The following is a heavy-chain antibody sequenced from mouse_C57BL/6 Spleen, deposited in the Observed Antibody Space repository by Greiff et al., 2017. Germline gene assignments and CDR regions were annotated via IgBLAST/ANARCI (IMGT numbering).Heavy chain of an antibody. V-gene: IGHV1-4*01. Sequence: QVQLQQSGAELARPGASVKMSCKASGYTFTSYTMHWVKQRPVQGLEWIGYINPSSGYTKYNQKFKDKATLTADKSSSTAYMQLSSLTSEDSAVYYCARAYDGYYAFAYWGQGTLVTVSA. D-gene: IGHD2-3*01. J-gene: IGHJ3*01. CDR2: INPSSGYT. CDR1: GYTFTSYT. CDR3: ARAYDGYYAFAY.